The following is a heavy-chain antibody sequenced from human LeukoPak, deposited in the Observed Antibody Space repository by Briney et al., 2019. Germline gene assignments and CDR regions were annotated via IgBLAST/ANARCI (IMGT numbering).Heavy chain of an antibody. V-gene: IGHV3-30*18. Sequence: GRSLRLSCAASGFTFSTYGMHWVRQAPGKGLEWVAVISYDGTKKYYPDSVKGRFTITRDNSKNTLYLQMNSLRAEDTAVYYCVKDLDSTRAFDIWGQGTMVTVSS. CDR2: ISYDGTKK. CDR1: GFTFSTYG. D-gene: IGHD1-1*01. J-gene: IGHJ3*02. CDR3: VKDLDSTRAFDI.